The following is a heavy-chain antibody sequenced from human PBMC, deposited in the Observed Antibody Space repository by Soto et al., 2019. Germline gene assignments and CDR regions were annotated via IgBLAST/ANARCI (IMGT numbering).Heavy chain of an antibody. Sequence: ASVKVSCKASGYMFISYGINWVRQAPGQGLEWMGWISAYNGNTKYAQNLQGRVTMTTDTSTSTAYMEMRSLRSDDTAVYYCVRDLDGSGSYYTDYWGPGTLVTVSS. CDR1: GYMFISYG. D-gene: IGHD3-10*01. CDR3: VRDLDGSGSYYTDY. V-gene: IGHV1-18*01. J-gene: IGHJ4*02. CDR2: ISAYNGNT.